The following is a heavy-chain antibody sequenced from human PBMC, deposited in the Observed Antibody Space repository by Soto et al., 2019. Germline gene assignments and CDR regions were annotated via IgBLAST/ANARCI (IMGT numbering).Heavy chain of an antibody. CDR3: ARDQHLYNWNDDNWFDP. CDR1: GFTVSSNY. J-gene: IGHJ5*02. CDR2: IYSGGST. D-gene: IGHD1-20*01. Sequence: GGSLRLSCAASGFTVSSNYMSWVRQAPGKGLEWVSVIYSGGSTYYADSVKGRFTISRDNSKNTLYLQMNSLRAEDTAVYYCARDQHLYNWNDDNWFDPWGQGTLVTVSS. V-gene: IGHV3-66*01.